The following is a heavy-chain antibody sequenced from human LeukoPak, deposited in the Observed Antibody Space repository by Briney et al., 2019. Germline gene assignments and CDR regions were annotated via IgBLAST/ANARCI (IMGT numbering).Heavy chain of an antibody. D-gene: IGHD3-10*01. CDR3: ARAEPKNMVRGLIMRRESRYYFDY. CDR1: AFTFNTFDNFA. CDR2: ISESGTST. Sequence: GGSLRLSCSVSAFTFNTFDNFAMNWVRQAPGKGLEWVAAISESGTSTYYAASVKGRFTISRDNSENTLYLQMHGLRAGDTAVYYCARAEPKNMVRGLIMRRESRYYFDYWGQGTLVTVSS. J-gene: IGHJ4*02. V-gene: IGHV3-23*01.